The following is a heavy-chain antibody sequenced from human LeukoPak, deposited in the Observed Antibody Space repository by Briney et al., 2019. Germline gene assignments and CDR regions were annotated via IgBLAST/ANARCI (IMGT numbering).Heavy chain of an antibody. Sequence: GGSLRLSCAASGFTFSSYWMSWVRQAPGKGLEWVANLKQDGSEKYYVDSVKGRFTISRDNAKNSLYLQMNSLRAEDTAVYYCARDHLWEQWLVDFWGQGTLVTVSS. D-gene: IGHD6-19*01. CDR3: ARDHLWEQWLVDF. CDR1: GFTFSSYW. J-gene: IGHJ4*02. V-gene: IGHV3-7*01. CDR2: LKQDGSEK.